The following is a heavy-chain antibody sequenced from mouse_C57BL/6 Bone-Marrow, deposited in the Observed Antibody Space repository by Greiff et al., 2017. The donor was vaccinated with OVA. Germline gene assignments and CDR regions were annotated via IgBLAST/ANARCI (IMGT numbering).Heavy chain of an antibody. CDR2: IYPRDGST. D-gene: IGHD1-1*01. CDR3: ARRVDYYAMDY. Sequence: EASVKISCKVSGYTFTDHTIHWMKQRPEQGLEWIGYIYPRDGSTKYNEKFKGKATLTADKSSSTAYMQLNSLTSEDSAVYFCARRVDYYAMDYWDQGTSVTVSS. J-gene: IGHJ4*01. CDR1: GYTFTDHT. V-gene: IGHV1-78*01.